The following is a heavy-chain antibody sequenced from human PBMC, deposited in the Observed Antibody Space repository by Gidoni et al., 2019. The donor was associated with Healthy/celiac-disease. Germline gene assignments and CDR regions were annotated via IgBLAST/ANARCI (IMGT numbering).Heavy chain of an antibody. D-gene: IGHD3-22*01. Sequence: QVQLVQYGAEVTKPGASVKVSCKSSGSTFPSYDINWVRQATGQGLEWMGWMNPNSGDTGYAQKFQGRVTMTRNTSINTAYMELSSLRSEDTAVYYCAGVEDSSGYSDFWGQGTLVTVSS. CDR1: GSTFPSYD. V-gene: IGHV1-8*01. CDR3: AGVEDSSGYSDF. CDR2: MNPNSGDT. J-gene: IGHJ4*02.